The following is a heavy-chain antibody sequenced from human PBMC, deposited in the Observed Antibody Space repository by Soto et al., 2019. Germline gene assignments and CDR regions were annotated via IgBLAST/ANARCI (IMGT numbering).Heavy chain of an antibody. Sequence: EVQLLESGGGLVQPGGSLRLSCAASGFTFSSYAMSWVRQAPGKGLEWVSAISGSGGSTYYADAVKGRFTISRDNSKNTLYLQMDSLRAEDTAVYYCAKDLSGGSRGVNYWGQGTLVTVSS. D-gene: IGHD2-15*01. V-gene: IGHV3-23*01. CDR3: AKDLSGGSRGVNY. CDR1: GFTFSSYA. CDR2: ISGSGGST. J-gene: IGHJ4*02.